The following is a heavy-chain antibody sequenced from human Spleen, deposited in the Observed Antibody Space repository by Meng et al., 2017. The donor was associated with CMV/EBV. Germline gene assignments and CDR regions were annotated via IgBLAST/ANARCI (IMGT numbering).Heavy chain of an antibody. CDR1: GDSVSSISAA. J-gene: IGHJ3*02. D-gene: IGHD2-2*01. Sequence: SQTLSLTCAISGDSVSSISAAWTWIRQSPSRGLEWLGRTYYRSKWYNGYAVSVKSRITINPDTSTNQFSLDLYSVTPEDTAIYYCTREVMHLAVEAAATDAFDIWGQGTKVTVSS. V-gene: IGHV6-1*01. CDR3: TREVMHLAVEAAATDAFDI. CDR2: TYYRSKWYN.